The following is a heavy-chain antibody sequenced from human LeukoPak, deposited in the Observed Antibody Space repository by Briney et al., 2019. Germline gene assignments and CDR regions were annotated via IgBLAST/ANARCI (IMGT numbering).Heavy chain of an antibody. V-gene: IGHV4-39*01. Sequence: SETLSLTCTVSGGSISSSSYYWGWIRQPPGKGLEWIGSIYYSGSTYYNPSLKSRVTISVDTSKNQFSLKLSSVTAADTAVYYCARGDPSRYCSGGSCFSVQPTFDYWGQGTLVTVSS. J-gene: IGHJ4*02. CDR2: IYYSGST. D-gene: IGHD2-15*01. CDR1: GGSISSSSYY. CDR3: ARGDPSRYCSGGSCFSVQPTFDY.